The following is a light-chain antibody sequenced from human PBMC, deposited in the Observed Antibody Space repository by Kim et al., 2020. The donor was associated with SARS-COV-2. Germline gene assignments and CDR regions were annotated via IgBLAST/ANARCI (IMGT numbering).Light chain of an antibody. CDR2: QDS. CDR1: KLADKY. J-gene: IGLJ3*02. V-gene: IGLV3-1*01. CDR3: QAWDSTWV. Sequence: SYELTQPPSVSVSPGQTASITCSGDKLADKYACWYQQKPGQSPVLVIYQDSKRPSGIPERFSGSNSGNTATLTISGTQAMDEADYYCQAWDSTWVFGGGT.